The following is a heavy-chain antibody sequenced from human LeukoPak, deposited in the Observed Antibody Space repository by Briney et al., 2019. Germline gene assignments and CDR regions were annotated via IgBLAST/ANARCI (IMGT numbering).Heavy chain of an antibody. V-gene: IGHV3-23*01. J-gene: IGHJ4*02. CDR2: ITGNGATR. D-gene: IGHD2-15*01. Sequence: GGSLRLSCAAPGLTLSAYAVTWVRQAPGQGLEWVSSITGNGATRVYSDSAKGRFTISRDNSKNMLYLQMNSLRAEDTAVYYCAKGATGLRIVGDDWGQGTLVTVSS. CDR3: AKGATGLRIVGDD. CDR1: GLTLSAYA.